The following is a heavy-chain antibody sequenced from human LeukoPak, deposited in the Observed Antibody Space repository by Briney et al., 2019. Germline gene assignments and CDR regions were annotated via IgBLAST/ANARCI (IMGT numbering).Heavy chain of an antibody. V-gene: IGHV3-48*04. J-gene: IGHJ3*02. CDR1: GFTFSPYN. Sequence: GGSLRLSCAASGFTFSPYNMNWVRQAPGKGLEWVSYISSSGSMLHYADSVEGRFTISRDNAKNSLYLQMSSLRVEDTAVYYCARVYRIAIDGLDAFDIWGQGTMVTVSS. CDR3: ARVYRIAIDGLDAFDI. D-gene: IGHD6-13*01. CDR2: ISSSGSML.